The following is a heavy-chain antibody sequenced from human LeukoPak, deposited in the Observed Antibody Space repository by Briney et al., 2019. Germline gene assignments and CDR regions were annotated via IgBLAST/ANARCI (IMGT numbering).Heavy chain of an antibody. V-gene: IGHV1-69*13. CDR3: ARAPRPQAAVDP. CDR1: GGTFSSYA. CDR2: IIPIFGTA. J-gene: IGHJ5*02. Sequence: SVTVSCKASGGTFSSYAISWVRQAPGQGLEWMGGIIPIFGTANYAQKFQGRVTITADESTSTAYMELSSLRSEDTAVYYCARAPRPQAAVDPWGQGTLVTVSS. D-gene: IGHD6-25*01.